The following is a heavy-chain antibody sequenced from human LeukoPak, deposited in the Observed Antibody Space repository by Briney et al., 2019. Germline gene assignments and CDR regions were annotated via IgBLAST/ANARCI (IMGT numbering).Heavy chain of an antibody. CDR1: GFTFSAYG. J-gene: IGHJ4*02. V-gene: IGHV3-30*02. CDR3: ASRTMTTVTTFDY. D-gene: IGHD4-17*01. CDR2: VRYDGSNK. Sequence: GGSLRLSCAASGFTFSAYGMHWVRKAPGKGLEWLAFVRYDGSNKYYADSVKGRFTISRDYSRNMLYLQMNSLRAEDTAVYYCASRTMTTVTTFDYWGQGTLVTVSS.